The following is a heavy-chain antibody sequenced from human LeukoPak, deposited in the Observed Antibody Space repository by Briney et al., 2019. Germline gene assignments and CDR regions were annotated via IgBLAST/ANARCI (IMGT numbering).Heavy chain of an antibody. V-gene: IGHV3-21*01. J-gene: IGHJ3*02. CDR3: ARAVDRSSNDAFDI. CDR2: ISSSSSYI. D-gene: IGHD6-13*01. CDR1: GFTFSSYS. Sequence: GGSLRLSCAASGFTFSSYSMNWVRQAPGEGLEWVSSISSSSSYIYYADSVKGRFTISRDNAKNSLYLQMNSLRAEDTAVYYCARAVDRSSNDAFDIWGQGTMVTVSS.